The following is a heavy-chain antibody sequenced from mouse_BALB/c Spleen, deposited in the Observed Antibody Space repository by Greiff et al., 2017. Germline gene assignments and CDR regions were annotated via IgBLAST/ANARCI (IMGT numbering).Heavy chain of an antibody. J-gene: IGHJ4*01. Sequence: EVHLVESGGGLVQPGGSLRLSCATSGFTFTDYYMSWVRQPPGKALEWLGFIRNKANGYTTEYSASVKGRFTISRDNSQSILYLQMNTLRAEDSATYYCARDSYGAMDYWGQGTSVTVSS. CDR1: GFTFTDYY. V-gene: IGHV7-3*02. CDR3: ARDSYGAMDY. CDR2: IRNKANGYTT. D-gene: IGHD1-1*01.